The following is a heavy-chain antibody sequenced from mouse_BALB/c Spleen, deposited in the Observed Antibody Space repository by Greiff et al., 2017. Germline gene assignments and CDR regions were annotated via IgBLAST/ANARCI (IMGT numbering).Heavy chain of an antibody. CDR2: ISSGGGST. Sequence: EVKVVESGGGLVKPGGSLKLSCAASGFAFSSYDMSWVRQTPEKRLEWVAYISSGGGSTYYPDTVKGRFTISRDNAKNTLYLQMSSLKSEDTAMYYCARQRTDQGYYYAMDYWGQGTSVTVSS. V-gene: IGHV5-12-1*01. CDR1: GFAFSSYD. J-gene: IGHJ4*01. CDR3: ARQRTDQGYYYAMDY.